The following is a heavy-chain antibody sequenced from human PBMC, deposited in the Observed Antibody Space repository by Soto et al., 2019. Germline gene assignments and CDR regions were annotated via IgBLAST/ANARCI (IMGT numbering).Heavy chain of an antibody. Sequence: QVQLVQSGAEVKKPGSSVKVSCKASGGTFRTSAISWVRQAPGQGLEWVGGIMPVFRRPKYAQNFQGRVTISADESPSTDYRELSSLRSDDTAVYYCARDKDRPQLGGNYYYILDVWGQGTAVTVSS. J-gene: IGHJ6*02. CDR1: GGTFRTSA. CDR2: IMPVFRRP. D-gene: IGHD3-3*02. CDR3: ARDKDRPQLGGNYYYILDV. V-gene: IGHV1-69*12.